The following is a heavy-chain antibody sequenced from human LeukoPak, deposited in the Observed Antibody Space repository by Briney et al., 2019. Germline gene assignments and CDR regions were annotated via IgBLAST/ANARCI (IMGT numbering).Heavy chain of an antibody. CDR2: ISGSSIYI. CDR3: ARALYDSSGYYFDY. CDR1: GITFSAYS. J-gene: IGHJ4*02. V-gene: IGHV3-21*01. D-gene: IGHD3-22*01. Sequence: PGGSLRLSCATSGITFSAYSMNWVRQAPGKGLEWVSSISGSSIYINYADSVKGRFTISSDNAKNSLYLQMNSLRAEDTAVYYCARALYDSSGYYFDYWGQGTLVTVSS.